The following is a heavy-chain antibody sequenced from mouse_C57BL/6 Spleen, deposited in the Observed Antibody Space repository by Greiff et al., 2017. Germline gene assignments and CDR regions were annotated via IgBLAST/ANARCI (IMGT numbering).Heavy chain of an antibody. CDR3: AREGDSSRAFDY. CDR2: IYPGSGSP. D-gene: IGHD3-2*02. Sequence: QVQLQQPGAELVKPGASVKMSCKASGYTFTSYWITWVKQRPGQGLAWIGDIYPGSGSPNYNEKFKSKATLTVDTSSSTAYMQLSSLTSEDSAVYYCAREGDSSRAFDYGGQGTTRTVSS. J-gene: IGHJ2*01. V-gene: IGHV1-55*01. CDR1: GYTFTSYW.